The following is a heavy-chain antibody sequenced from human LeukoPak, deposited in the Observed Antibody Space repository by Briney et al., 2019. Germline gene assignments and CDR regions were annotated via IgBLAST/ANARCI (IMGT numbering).Heavy chain of an antibody. CDR3: ARERGAAAVDY. J-gene: IGHJ4*02. CDR1: RFTFTGFA. CDR2: ISWDGNTK. D-gene: IGHD6-13*01. Sequence: PGGSLRLSCVASRFTFTGFAMHWVRQAPGKGLEWVAVISWDGNTKYYADSVKGRFTISRDNSKNTLYLQMNSLRAEDTAVYYCARERGAAAVDYWGQGTLVTVSS. V-gene: IGHV3-30-3*01.